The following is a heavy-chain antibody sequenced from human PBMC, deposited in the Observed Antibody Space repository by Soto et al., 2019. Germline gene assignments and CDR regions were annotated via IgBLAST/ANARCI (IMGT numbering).Heavy chain of an antibody. Sequence: SETLSLTCIVSGGCIISVGYYWSWIRQHPGKGLAWIGYIYYSMSTYYNPSLKIRVTISVDTSKNQSSLKLRSVTAADKAVYYCARDWSDYYGSGSYGMYVWGQGKTVSVSS. CDR2: IYYSMST. V-gene: IGHV4-31*03. CDR1: GGCIISVGYY. D-gene: IGHD3-10*01. J-gene: IGHJ6*02. CDR3: ARDWSDYYGSGSYGMYV.